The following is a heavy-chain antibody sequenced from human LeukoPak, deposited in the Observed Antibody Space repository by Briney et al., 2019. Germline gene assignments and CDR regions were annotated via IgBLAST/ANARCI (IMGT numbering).Heavy chain of an antibody. V-gene: IGHV3-9*01. J-gene: IGHJ6*03. CDR2: INWNSVRI. Sequence: PGGSLRLSCAASGFTFDDYAMHWVRQAPGKGLEWFSGINWNSVRIVYADSVKGRFTISRDNTKNSLYLQMNSLRAEDTALYYCAKDMGDFWTGYPMDVWGKGTTVTVSS. CDR1: GFTFDDYA. D-gene: IGHD3/OR15-3a*01. CDR3: AKDMGDFWTGYPMDV.